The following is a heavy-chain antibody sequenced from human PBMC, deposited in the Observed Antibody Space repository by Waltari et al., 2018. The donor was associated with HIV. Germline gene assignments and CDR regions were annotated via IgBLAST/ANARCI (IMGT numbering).Heavy chain of an antibody. CDR3: VADLGGSHDS. CDR1: GFTLSTST. CDR2: ITITSRSI. D-gene: IGHD1-26*01. Sequence: MQLVESGGGLVKPGGSRRLSCATSGFTLSTSTMTWVRQTPGKGLELSPSITITSRSIFYSDSTKGRFIISRDNAQNSLSLQMTSLTAEDTAVYFCVADLGGSHDSWGQGTLVTVSS. V-gene: IGHV3-21*02. J-gene: IGHJ4*02.